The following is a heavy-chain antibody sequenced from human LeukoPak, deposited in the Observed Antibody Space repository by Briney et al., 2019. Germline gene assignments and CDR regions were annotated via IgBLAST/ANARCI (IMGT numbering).Heavy chain of an antibody. CDR1: GGSISGTASY. CDR3: ARGARGSYSY. V-gene: IGHV4-39*07. D-gene: IGHD1-26*01. J-gene: IGHJ4*02. Sequence: SETLSLTCAVSGGSISGTASYWAWIRQPPGKGLEWIGSIYYSGSTNYNPSLKSRVTISVDTSKNQFSLKLSSVTAADTAVYYCARGARGSYSYWGQGTLVTVSS. CDR2: IYYSGST.